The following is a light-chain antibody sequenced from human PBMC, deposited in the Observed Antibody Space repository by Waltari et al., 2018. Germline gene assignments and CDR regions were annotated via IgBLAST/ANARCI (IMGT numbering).Light chain of an antibody. J-gene: IGKJ2*01. Sequence: EKVITHSPSSLSLSTGERAILSCRANQSVITNLAWYQKKPGQAPRLLINGASIRATGIPARFSGRGAGTEFTLTISSLQSEDFAVYYCQQYKNWPPYIFGQGSQLEI. CDR3: QQYKNWPPYI. CDR2: GAS. V-gene: IGKV3-15*01. CDR1: QSVITN.